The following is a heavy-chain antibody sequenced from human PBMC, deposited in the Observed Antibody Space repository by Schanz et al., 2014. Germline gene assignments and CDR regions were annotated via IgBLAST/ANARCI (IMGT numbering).Heavy chain of an antibody. V-gene: IGHV3-48*04. J-gene: IGHJ5*02. Sequence: EGQLVESGGGLVQPGGSLRLSCVVSGFNFRNYWMSWVRQAPGKGLEWIAYIGYSGVPIYYANSVKGRFTVSRDNAKNSVHLQMNGLRAEDTAVYYCARDSIIRDMGPFDPWGQGTLVVVSS. CDR2: IGYSGVPI. CDR3: ARDSIIRDMGPFDP. CDR1: GFNFRNYW.